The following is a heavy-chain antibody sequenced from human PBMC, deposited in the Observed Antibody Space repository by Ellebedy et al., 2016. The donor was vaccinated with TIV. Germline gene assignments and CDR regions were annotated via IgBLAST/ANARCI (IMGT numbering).Heavy chain of an antibody. J-gene: IGHJ4*02. CDR3: ARSLEWLPGDY. CDR2: INPSGGST. V-gene: IGHV1-46*01. D-gene: IGHD3-3*01. Sequence: AASVKVSCKPSGYTFTNYNMHWARQAPGQGLEWMGMINPSGGSTTYALKFRGRVAMTKDTSTSTLNMELSSLRFEDTAVYYCARSLEWLPGDYWGQGTLVTASS. CDR1: GYTFTNYN.